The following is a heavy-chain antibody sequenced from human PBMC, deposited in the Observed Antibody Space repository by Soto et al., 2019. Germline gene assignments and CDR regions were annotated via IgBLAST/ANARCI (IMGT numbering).Heavy chain of an antibody. CDR2: INPNSGGT. CDR3: ARALRVYYHYGMDV. V-gene: IGHV1-2*02. J-gene: IGHJ6*02. CDR1: GYTFTGYY. Sequence: ASVKVSCKASGYTFTGYYMHWVRQAPGQGLEWMGWINPNSGGTNYAQKFQGRVTMTRDTSISTAYMELSRLRSDDTAVYYCARALRVYYHYGMDVWGQGTTVTVSS.